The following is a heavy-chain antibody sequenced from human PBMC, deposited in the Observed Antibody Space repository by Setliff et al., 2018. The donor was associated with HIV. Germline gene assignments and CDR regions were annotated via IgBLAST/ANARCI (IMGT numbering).Heavy chain of an antibody. V-gene: IGHV1-18*01. J-gene: IGHJ3*02. CDR2: ISTHSVYSVNK. CDR3: AREYDVLTGYYISAFDI. D-gene: IGHD3-9*01. CDR1: GYTFTSYG. Sequence: GASVKVSCKAFGYTFTSYGINWVRQAPGQGLEWMGWISTHSVYSVNKNYAQKFQGRVTLTTDTSTSTAYMELRSLRSDDTAVYYCAREYDVLTGYYISAFDIWGQGTMVTVSS.